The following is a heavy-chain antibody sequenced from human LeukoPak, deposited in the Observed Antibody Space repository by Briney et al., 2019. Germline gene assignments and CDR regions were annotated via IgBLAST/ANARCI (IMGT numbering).Heavy chain of an antibody. J-gene: IGHJ4*02. V-gene: IGHV3-7*01. CDR3: VRWGVAADMQD. D-gene: IGHD2-2*01. CDR2: INPGGSDI. CDR1: GFTFSSYW. Sequence: GGSLRLSCEASGFTFSSYWMAWVRQAPGKGLEWVANINPGGSDIYYVNSVKGRFTISRDNAKKSTFLQMNSLRVEETALYYCVRWGVAADMQDWGQGTLVTVSS.